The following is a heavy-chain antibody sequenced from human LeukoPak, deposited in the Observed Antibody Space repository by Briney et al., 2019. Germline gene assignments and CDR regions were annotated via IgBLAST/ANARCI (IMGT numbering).Heavy chain of an antibody. CDR2: INHSGST. V-gene: IGHV4-34*01. J-gene: IGHJ6*04. CDR1: GGSFSGYY. D-gene: IGHD2-2*01. CDR3: AREGVVVPAAPYHYYGMDV. Sequence: SETLSLTCAVYGGSFSGYYWSWIRQPPGKGLEWIGEINHSGSTNYNPSLKSRVTISVDTSKNQFSLKLSSVTAADTAVYYCAREGVVVPAAPYHYYGMDVWGKGTTVTVSS.